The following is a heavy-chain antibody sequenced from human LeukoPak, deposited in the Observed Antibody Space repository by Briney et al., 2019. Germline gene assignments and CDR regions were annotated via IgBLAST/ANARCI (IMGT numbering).Heavy chain of an antibody. Sequence: GGSLRLSCAASGFTFDDYAMHWFRQAPGKGLEWVSGISWNSGSIGYADSVKGRFTISRDNAKNSLYLQMNSLRAEDTALYYCAKDIQQQDAFDIWGQGTMVTVSS. CDR3: AKDIQQQDAFDI. CDR1: GFTFDDYA. D-gene: IGHD6-13*01. V-gene: IGHV3-9*01. CDR2: ISWNSGSI. J-gene: IGHJ3*02.